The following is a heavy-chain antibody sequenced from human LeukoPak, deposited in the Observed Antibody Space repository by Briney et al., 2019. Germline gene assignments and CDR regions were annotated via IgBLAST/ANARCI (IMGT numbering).Heavy chain of an antibody. J-gene: IGHJ4*02. Sequence: GGSLRLSCAASGFTFSSYAMTWVRQAPGKGLEWVSRIRGSGDSTYYADSVKGRFTLSRDNSKNTLYLQMNSLRAEDTAVYYCAKGAGTSKIGSFGYWGQGTLVTVSS. CDR3: AKGAGTSKIGSFGY. D-gene: IGHD1-7*01. V-gene: IGHV3-23*01. CDR1: GFTFSSYA. CDR2: IRGSGDST.